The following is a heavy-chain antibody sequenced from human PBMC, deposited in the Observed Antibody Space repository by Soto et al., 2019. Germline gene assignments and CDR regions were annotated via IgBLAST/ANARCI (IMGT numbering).Heavy chain of an antibody. J-gene: IGHJ3*02. V-gene: IGHV3-23*01. CDR3: AKDRGTGDYGVNAVDI. CDR2: ISGRGENT. Sequence: EVQLLESGGGLVQPGGSLRLFCAASGFTFSVFAMSWVRQAPGKGLELVSTISGRGENTYYADSVKGRFTISRDNSKNTLNLQMNSLRGEDTAVYYCAKDRGTGDYGVNAVDIWGQGTMVTVAS. D-gene: IGHD7-27*01. CDR1: GFTFSVFA.